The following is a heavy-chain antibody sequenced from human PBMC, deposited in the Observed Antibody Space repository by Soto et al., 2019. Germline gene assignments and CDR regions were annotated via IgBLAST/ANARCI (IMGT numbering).Heavy chain of an antibody. CDR2: ISYDERNI. CDR3: ARDSWGFDC. D-gene: IGHD2-15*01. J-gene: IGHJ4*02. V-gene: IGHV3-30*04. CDR1: GFIFRNYA. Sequence: QVELVESGGCLVQPGTSVRLSCAASGFIFRNYAKHWVRQAPGKGLEWVADISYDERNIHYPDSVKGRFTISRDNSKNTLFLQMNNLRPEDTAVYYCARDSWGFDCWGQGTLVTVSS.